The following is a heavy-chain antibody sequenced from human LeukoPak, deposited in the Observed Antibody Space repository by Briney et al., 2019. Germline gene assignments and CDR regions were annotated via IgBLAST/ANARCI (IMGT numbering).Heavy chain of an antibody. CDR1: GFTFSRNA. CDR2: IGDTGFTT. D-gene: IGHD6-13*01. V-gene: IGHV3-23*01. CDR3: AKDSAAGTWDD. Sequence: GGSLRLSCTASGFTFSRNALSWVRQSPGKGLEWVSAIGDTGFTTYYADSVRGRFTISRDNSRNTLYLQMSSLRVEDTAVYYCAKDSAAGTWDDWGQGTLVTVSS. J-gene: IGHJ4*02.